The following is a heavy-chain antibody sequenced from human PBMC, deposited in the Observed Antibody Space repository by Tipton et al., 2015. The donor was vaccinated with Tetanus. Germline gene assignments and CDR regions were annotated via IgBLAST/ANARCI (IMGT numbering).Heavy chain of an antibody. J-gene: IGHJ4*02. CDR3: ARGWSECSSWSCSPFDS. Sequence: TLSLTCNVSGGSITKDYWSWIRQSPGKTLEWIGYISHSGSPNYNPSLTGRVSMSLDTSKQQFSLSLTSATAADTAVYYCARGWSECSSWSCSPFDSWGQGTLVTVSS. V-gene: IGHV4-59*12. CDR1: GGSITKDY. D-gene: IGHD2-2*01. CDR2: ISHSGSP.